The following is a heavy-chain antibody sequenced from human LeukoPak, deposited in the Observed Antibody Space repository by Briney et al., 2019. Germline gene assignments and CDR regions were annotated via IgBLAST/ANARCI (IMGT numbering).Heavy chain of an antibody. Sequence: ASVKVSCKASGYTFTGYYMHWVRQAPGQGLEWMGWINPNSGGTNYAQKFQGRVTMTRDTPISTAYMELTSLRSDDTAVYYCARGGVPVYYYYYMDIWGKGTTVTISS. J-gene: IGHJ6*03. D-gene: IGHD3-10*01. CDR2: INPNSGGT. CDR3: ARGGVPVYYYYYMDI. CDR1: GYTFTGYY. V-gene: IGHV1-2*02.